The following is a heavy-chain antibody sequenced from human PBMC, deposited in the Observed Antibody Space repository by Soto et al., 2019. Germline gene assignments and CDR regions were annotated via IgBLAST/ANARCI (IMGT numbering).Heavy chain of an antibody. D-gene: IGHD2-2*03. CDR1: GFTFSSYG. Sequence: PGGSLRLSCAASGFTFSSYGMHWVRQAPGKGLEWVAVIWYDGSNKYYADSVKGRFTISRDNSKNTLYLQMNSLRAEDTAVYYCASGGAGYCSSTSCQIYAFDIWGQGTMVTVSS. J-gene: IGHJ3*02. V-gene: IGHV3-33*01. CDR2: IWYDGSNK. CDR3: ASGGAGYCSSTSCQIYAFDI.